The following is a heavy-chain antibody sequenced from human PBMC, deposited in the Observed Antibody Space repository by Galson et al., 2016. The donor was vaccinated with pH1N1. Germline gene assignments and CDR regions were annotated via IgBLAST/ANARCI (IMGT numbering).Heavy chain of an antibody. D-gene: IGHD3-10*01. V-gene: IGHV1-69*06. CDR3: ATAGPLVREILYYSYALDV. Sequence: SVKVSCKASGGTFSNSAISWVRQAPGQGLEWMGGISPIFGSINYAQRFQGRVTITADICTNTAYMELSSLRSEDTAIYYCATAGPLVREILYYSYALDVWGQGTTVTVSS. J-gene: IGHJ6*02. CDR1: GGTFSNSA. CDR2: ISPIFGSI.